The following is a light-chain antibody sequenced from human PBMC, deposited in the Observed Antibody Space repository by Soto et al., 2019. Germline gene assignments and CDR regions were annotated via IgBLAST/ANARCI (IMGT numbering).Light chain of an antibody. Sequence: DIQMTQSPSSLSSSVGDRVTITCRASQSISTYLNWYQQKPGNAPHLLIYAASSLPSGVPSRCSGSGSGTDFTLIISRLQPEDFATYYCQQSYSSPRAFGQGTKVEIK. J-gene: IGKJ1*01. CDR1: QSISTY. CDR3: QQSYSSPRA. V-gene: IGKV1-39*01. CDR2: AAS.